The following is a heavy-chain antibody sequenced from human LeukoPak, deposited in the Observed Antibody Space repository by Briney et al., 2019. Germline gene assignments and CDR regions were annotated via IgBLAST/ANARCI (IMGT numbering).Heavy chain of an antibody. Sequence: ASVKVSCKASGYTFTNYYMHWVRQAPGQGLEWMGIISPSGASTSYAQKFQGRVTMTRDTSTSAVYMELSSLRSQDTAVYYYATSPDIVVISGYWGQGTQVTVSS. J-gene: IGHJ4*02. CDR3: ATSPDIVVISGY. D-gene: IGHD3-22*01. CDR1: GYTFTNYY. V-gene: IGHV1-46*01. CDR2: ISPSGAST.